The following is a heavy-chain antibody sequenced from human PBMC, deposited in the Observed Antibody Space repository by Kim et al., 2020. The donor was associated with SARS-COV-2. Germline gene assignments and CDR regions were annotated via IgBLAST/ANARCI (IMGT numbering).Heavy chain of an antibody. Sequence: SETLSLTCAVYGGSFSGYYWSWIRQPPGKGLEWIGEINHSGSTNYNPSLKSRVTISVDTSKNQFSLKLSSVTAADTAVYYCARRRITIFGVAQKNWFDPWGQGTLVTVSS. V-gene: IGHV4-34*01. CDR2: INHSGST. CDR3: ARRRITIFGVAQKNWFDP. J-gene: IGHJ5*02. CDR1: GGSFSGYY. D-gene: IGHD3-3*01.